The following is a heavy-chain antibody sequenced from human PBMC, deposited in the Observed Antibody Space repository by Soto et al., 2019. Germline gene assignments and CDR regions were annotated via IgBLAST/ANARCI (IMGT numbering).Heavy chain of an antibody. CDR2: IKSKTDGGTT. Sequence: EVQLVESGGGLVKPGGSLRLSCAASGFTFSNAWMSWVRQAPGKGLEWVGRIKSKTDGGTTDYAAPVKGRFTISRDDSKHTLYLQMNSLKTEDTAMYYCTTEDIVVVVASLYWGQGTLVTVSS. J-gene: IGHJ4*02. CDR3: TTEDIVVVVASLY. D-gene: IGHD2-15*01. V-gene: IGHV3-15*01. CDR1: GFTFSNAW.